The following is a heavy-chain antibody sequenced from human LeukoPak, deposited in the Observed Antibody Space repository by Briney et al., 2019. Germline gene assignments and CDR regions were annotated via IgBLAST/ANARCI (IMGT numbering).Heavy chain of an antibody. D-gene: IGHD4-11*01. V-gene: IGHV3-30*02. Sequence: GGSLRLSCAASGFTFSSYGMHWVRQAPDKGLEWVACIRYDGTNDYYADSVKGRFTISRDNSKNTVYLQMNSLRAEDTAVYYCARHDYSNYDYWGQGTLVTVSS. J-gene: IGHJ4*02. CDR3: ARHDYSNYDY. CDR1: GFTFSSYG. CDR2: IRYDGTND.